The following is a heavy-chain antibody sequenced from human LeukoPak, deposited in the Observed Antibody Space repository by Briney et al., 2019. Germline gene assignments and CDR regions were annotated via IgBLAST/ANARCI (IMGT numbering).Heavy chain of an antibody. D-gene: IGHD6-19*01. CDR1: GFTFDDYG. CDR2: IYWNGGST. Sequence: GSLRLSCAASGFTFDDYGMSWVRQAPGKGLEWVSGIYWNGGSTGYADSVKGRFTISRDNAKNSLYLQMNSLRAEDTAVYYCAKPYSSGWYHYMDVWGKGTTVTVSS. V-gene: IGHV3-20*04. CDR3: AKPYSSGWYHYMDV. J-gene: IGHJ6*03.